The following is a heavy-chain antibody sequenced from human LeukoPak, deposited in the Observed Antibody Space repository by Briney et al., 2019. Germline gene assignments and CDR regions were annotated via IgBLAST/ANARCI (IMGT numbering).Heavy chain of an antibody. CDR3: ARLGGSLVGATYFQH. V-gene: IGHV5-51*01. CDR1: GYSFTSYW. Sequence: PGESLKVSCKGSGYSFTSYWIGWVRQMPGKGLEWMGIIYPGDSVTRYSPSFQGQVTISADKSISTAYLQWSSLKASDTAMYYCARLGGSLVGATYFQHWGLGTLVTVSS. D-gene: IGHD1-26*01. CDR2: IYPGDSVT. J-gene: IGHJ1*01.